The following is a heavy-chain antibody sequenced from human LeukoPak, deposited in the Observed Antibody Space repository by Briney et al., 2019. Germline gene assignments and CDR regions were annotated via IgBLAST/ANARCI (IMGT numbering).Heavy chain of an antibody. Sequence: GGSLRLSCAASGFTFSSYWMSWVRQAPGKGLEWVANIKQDGSEKYYVDSVKGRFTISRDNAKNSLYLQMSSLRAEDTAVYYCARVKHQGATTGDYFDYWGQGTLVTVSS. CDR2: IKQDGSEK. V-gene: IGHV3-7*01. J-gene: IGHJ4*02. D-gene: IGHD1-26*01. CDR3: ARVKHQGATTGDYFDY. CDR1: GFTFSSYW.